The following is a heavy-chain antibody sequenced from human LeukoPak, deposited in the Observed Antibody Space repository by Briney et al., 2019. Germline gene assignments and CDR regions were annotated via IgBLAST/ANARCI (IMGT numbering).Heavy chain of an antibody. V-gene: IGHV1-18*04. D-gene: IGHD6-19*01. CDR1: GYTFTSYG. Sequence: GASMKVSCKAPGYTFTSYGINWVRQAPGQGLEWMGWISAYNGNTNYAQKLQGRVTMTTEKPTSTAYMELRSLRSDDTAVYYCARGTGYSSGWQNFDYWGQGTLVTVSS. J-gene: IGHJ4*02. CDR3: ARGTGYSSGWQNFDY. CDR2: ISAYNGNT.